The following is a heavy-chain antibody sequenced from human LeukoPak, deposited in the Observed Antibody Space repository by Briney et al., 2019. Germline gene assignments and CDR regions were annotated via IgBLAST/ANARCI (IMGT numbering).Heavy chain of an antibody. D-gene: IGHD3-22*01. J-gene: IGHJ4*02. CDR1: GFTFSSYA. CDR3: ARAQRDYSYDSSGIMGN. V-gene: IGHV3-30*04. Sequence: PGGSLRLSCAASGFTFSSYAMHWARQAPGKGLEWVAVISYDGTKKYYADSVKGRFTISRDNSKNTLYLQMNSLRAEDAAVYYCARAQRDYSYDSSGIMGNWGQGALVTVSS. CDR2: ISYDGTKK.